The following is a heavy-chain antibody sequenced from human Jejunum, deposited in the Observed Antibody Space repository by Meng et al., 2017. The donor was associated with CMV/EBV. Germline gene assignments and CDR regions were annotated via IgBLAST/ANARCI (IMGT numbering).Heavy chain of an antibody. V-gene: IGHV3-21*01. Sequence: SGFTFTSYSITWVRQAPGKGLEWLSYISSSSTYIYHADSVKGRFTISRDNAKNSVYLQMNRLRAEDTAVYYCARAIDYGDPNWFDPWGQGTLVTVS. CDR3: ARAIDYGDPNWFDP. CDR2: ISSSSTYI. D-gene: IGHD4-17*01. J-gene: IGHJ5*02. CDR1: GFTFTSYS.